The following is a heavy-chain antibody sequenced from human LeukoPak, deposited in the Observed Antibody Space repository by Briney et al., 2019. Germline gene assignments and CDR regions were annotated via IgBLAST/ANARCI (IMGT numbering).Heavy chain of an antibody. Sequence: PGGSLRLSCAASGFTFDDYGMSWVRQAPGKGLEWVAFIRYDGSNKYYADSVKGRFTISRDNSKNTLYLQMNSLRAEDTAVYYCALNRGSGWYFHYWGQGTLVTVSS. CDR1: GFTFDDYG. CDR2: IRYDGSNK. D-gene: IGHD6-19*01. J-gene: IGHJ4*02. V-gene: IGHV3-30*02. CDR3: ALNRGSGWYFHY.